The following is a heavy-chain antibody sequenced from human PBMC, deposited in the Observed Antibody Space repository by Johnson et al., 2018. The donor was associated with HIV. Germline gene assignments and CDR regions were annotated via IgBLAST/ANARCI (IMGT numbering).Heavy chain of an antibody. D-gene: IGHD2-15*01. CDR3: ARPDIVVVVANAFDI. CDR1: GFTFSSYA. J-gene: IGHJ3*02. V-gene: IGHV3-30-3*01. CDR2: ISYDGSNK. Sequence: VQLVESGGGVVQPGRSLRLSCAASGFTFSSYAMHWVRQAPGKGLEWVAVISYDGSNKYYADSVKGRFTISRDNSKNTLYLQMNSLRAEDTAVYYCARPDIVVVVANAFDIWGQGTRVTVSS.